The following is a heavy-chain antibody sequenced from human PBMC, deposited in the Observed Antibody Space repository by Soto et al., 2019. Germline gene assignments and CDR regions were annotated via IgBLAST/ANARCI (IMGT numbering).Heavy chain of an antibody. V-gene: IGHV3-23*01. Sequence: EVQLLESGGGLVQPGGSLRLSCAASGFTFSSYTMSWVRQAPGKGLEWIPAVSGRGGSTYYADSAKGRFTIARDNSKDTLYLQMNNPRDEDTAVCYCAKPPDYTWNDYWGQGTLVTVSS. CDR1: GFTFSSYT. J-gene: IGHJ4*02. D-gene: IGHD1-20*01. CDR2: VSGRGGST. CDR3: AKPPDYTWNDY.